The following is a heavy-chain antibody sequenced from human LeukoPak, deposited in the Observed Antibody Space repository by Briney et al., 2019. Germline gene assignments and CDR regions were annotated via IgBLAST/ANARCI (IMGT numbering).Heavy chain of an antibody. Sequence: ASVKVSCKASGYSFTGHYMHWVRQAPGQGLEWMGWINPKSGDTNYAQKLQGRVTMTTDTSTSTAYMELRSLRSDDTAVYYCARDGHRRYYYDISGREYGFDVWGQGTMVTVSS. V-gene: IGHV1-2*02. CDR2: INPKSGDT. CDR1: GYSFTGHY. J-gene: IGHJ3*01. D-gene: IGHD3-22*01. CDR3: ARDGHRRYYYDISGREYGFDV.